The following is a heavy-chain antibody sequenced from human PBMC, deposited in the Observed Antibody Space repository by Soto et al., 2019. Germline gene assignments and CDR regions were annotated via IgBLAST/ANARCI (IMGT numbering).Heavy chain of an antibody. CDR3: ARDGGMHSGGIDY. Sequence: QVQLVQSGAEVKKPGSSVTVSCTASGGTFGSYSINWVRQAPGQGLEWMGEIIPIFGTANYAQKFQGRVTITADEATSTAYMELSSLRSEDEAVYYCARDGGMHSGGIDYWGQGALVTVSS. CDR1: GGTFGSYS. D-gene: IGHD1-26*01. J-gene: IGHJ4*02. CDR2: IIPIFGTA. V-gene: IGHV1-69*01.